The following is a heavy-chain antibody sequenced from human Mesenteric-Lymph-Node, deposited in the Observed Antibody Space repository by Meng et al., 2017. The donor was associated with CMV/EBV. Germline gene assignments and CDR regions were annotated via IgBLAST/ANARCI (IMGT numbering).Heavy chain of an antibody. V-gene: IGHV3-48*03. CDR1: GFTFSSYE. D-gene: IGHD3-3*01. CDR2: ISSSGSTI. Sequence: GGSLRLSCAASGFTFSSYEMNWVRQAPGKGLEWVSYISSSGSTIYYADSVKGRFTISRDNSKNTLYLQMNSLRAEDTAVYYCAKDRYDFWSGYNGGPFDYWGQGTLVTVSS. J-gene: IGHJ4*02. CDR3: AKDRYDFWSGYNGGPFDY.